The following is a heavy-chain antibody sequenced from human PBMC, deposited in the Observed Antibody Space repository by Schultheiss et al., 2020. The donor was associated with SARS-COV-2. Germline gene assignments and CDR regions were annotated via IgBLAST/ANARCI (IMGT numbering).Heavy chain of an antibody. Sequence: GESLKISCAASGFTFSSYSMNWVRQAPGKGLEWVSSISSSSSYIYYADSVKGRFTISRDNAKNSLYLQMNSLRAEDTAVYYCARGDWSGSYYGEYYYGMDVWGQGTTVTVSS. D-gene: IGHD1-26*01. CDR2: ISSSSSYI. CDR1: GFTFSSYS. V-gene: IGHV3-21*01. J-gene: IGHJ6*02. CDR3: ARGDWSGSYYGEYYYGMDV.